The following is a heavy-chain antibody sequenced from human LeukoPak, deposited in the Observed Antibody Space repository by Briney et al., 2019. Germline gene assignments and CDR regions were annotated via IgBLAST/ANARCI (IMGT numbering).Heavy chain of an antibody. Sequence: SETLSLTCTVSGGSISSYYWSWIRQPPGKGLEWIGYIYYSGSTNYNPSLKSRVTISVDTSKNQFSLKLSSVTAGDTAVYYCASLYFYGSGGFPNYWGQGILVTVST. CDR3: ASLYFYGSGGFPNY. J-gene: IGHJ4*02. CDR1: GGSISSYY. D-gene: IGHD3-10*01. V-gene: IGHV4-59*08. CDR2: IYYSGST.